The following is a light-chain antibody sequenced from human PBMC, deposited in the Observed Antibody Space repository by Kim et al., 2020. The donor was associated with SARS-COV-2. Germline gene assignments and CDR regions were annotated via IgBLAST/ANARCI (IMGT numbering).Light chain of an antibody. J-gene: IGKJ4*01. V-gene: IGKV3-20*01. CDR2: GTS. CDR1: QSVSSNY. Sequence: SPGERATVSCRASQSVSSNYLAWYQQKPGQAPRLLIYGTSSRATGIPDRFSGSGSETDFILTISRLDPEDFAVYYCQHYGTSPLTFGGGTKVDIK. CDR3: QHYGTSPLT.